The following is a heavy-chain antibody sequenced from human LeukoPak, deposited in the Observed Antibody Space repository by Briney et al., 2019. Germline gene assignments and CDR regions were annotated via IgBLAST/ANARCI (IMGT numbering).Heavy chain of an antibody. V-gene: IGHV3-23*01. CDR2: ISGSGGST. CDR1: EFTFSNYA. CDR3: AKRIYYDYVWGSSSGAFDI. Sequence: PGGSLRLSCAASEFTFSNYAMTWVRQGPGKGLEWVSAISGSGGSTYDADSVKGRFTISRDNSKNTLYLQMNSLRVEDTAVYYCAKRIYYDYVWGSSSGAFDIWGQGTMVTVSS. D-gene: IGHD3-16*01. J-gene: IGHJ3*02.